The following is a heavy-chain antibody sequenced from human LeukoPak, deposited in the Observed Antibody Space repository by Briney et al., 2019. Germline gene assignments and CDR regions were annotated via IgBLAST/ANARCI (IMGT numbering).Heavy chain of an antibody. CDR2: ISGGGIAT. CDR3: AKGPTRGVSYYFDY. D-gene: IGHD3-10*01. Sequence: GGSLRLSCAASEFTFSSYAMSWVRQAPGKGLEWVSGISGGGIATYYADSVKGRFTISRDSSKSTLYLQMSSLRAEDTAIYYCAKGPTRGVSYYFDYWGQGSLVTVSS. J-gene: IGHJ4*02. CDR1: EFTFSSYA. V-gene: IGHV3-23*01.